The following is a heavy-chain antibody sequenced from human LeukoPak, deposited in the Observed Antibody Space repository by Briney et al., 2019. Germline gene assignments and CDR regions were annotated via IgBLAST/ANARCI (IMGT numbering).Heavy chain of an antibody. J-gene: IGHJ4*02. V-gene: IGHV4-39*02. CDR3: ARDVVVIIPLYYFDY. CDR2: IYYSGST. D-gene: IGHD3-22*01. CDR1: GGSISSSSYY. Sequence: SETLSLTCTVSGGSISSSSYYWGWIRQPPGKGLEWIGSIYYSGSTYYNPSLKSRVTISVDTSKNQFSLKLSSVTAADTAVYYCARDVVVIIPLYYFDYWGQGTLVTVSS.